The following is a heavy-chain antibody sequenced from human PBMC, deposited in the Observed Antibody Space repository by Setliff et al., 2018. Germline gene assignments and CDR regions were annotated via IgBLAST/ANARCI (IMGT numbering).Heavy chain of an antibody. D-gene: IGHD4-17*01. CDR1: GFTFSSYW. V-gene: IGHV3-7*01. J-gene: IGHJ4*02. Sequence: SLRLSCAASGFTFSSYWMAWVRQAPGKGLEWVANIKQDGSDKYYVDSVKGRFTISRDNAKSSLYLQMNSLRAEDTAVYYCARLRKDYGDYYYFDYWGQGTLVTVSS. CDR3: ARLRKDYGDYYYFDY. CDR2: IKQDGSDK.